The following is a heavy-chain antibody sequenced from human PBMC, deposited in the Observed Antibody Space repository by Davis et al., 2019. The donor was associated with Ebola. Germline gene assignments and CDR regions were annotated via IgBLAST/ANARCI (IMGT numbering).Heavy chain of an antibody. D-gene: IGHD3-10*01. CDR1: GGSISSGGYS. Sequence: SETLSLTCVVSGGSISSGGYSWSWIRQPPGKGLEWIGYIYYSGSTYYNPSLKSRVTISVDTSKNQFSLKLSSVTAADTAVYYCARELLWFGEIFGYYFDYWGQGTLVTVSS. CDR2: IYYSGST. CDR3: ARELLWFGEIFGYYFDY. V-gene: IGHV4-30-2*03. J-gene: IGHJ4*02.